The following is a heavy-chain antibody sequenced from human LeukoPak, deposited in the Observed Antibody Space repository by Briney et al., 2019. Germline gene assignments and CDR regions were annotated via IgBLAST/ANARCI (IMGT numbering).Heavy chain of an antibody. CDR2: IYHSGST. Sequence: SETLSLTXTVSGYSISSGYYWGWIRQPPGKGLEWIGSIYHSGSTYYNPSLKSRVTISVDTSKNQFSLKLSSVTAADTAVYYCASPGYCGSTSCYYYYMDVWGKGTTVTVSS. J-gene: IGHJ6*03. D-gene: IGHD2-2*01. CDR3: ASPGYCGSTSCYYYYMDV. V-gene: IGHV4-38-2*02. CDR1: GYSISSGYY.